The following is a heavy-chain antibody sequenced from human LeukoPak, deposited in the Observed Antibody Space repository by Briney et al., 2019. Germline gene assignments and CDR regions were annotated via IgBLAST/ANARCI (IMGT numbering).Heavy chain of an antibody. D-gene: IGHD3-22*01. J-gene: IGHJ4*02. Sequence: PGGSLRLSCAASGFTFSNHGMNWVRQAPGKGLEWLSGVSPPGGGTYYADSVKGRFTISRDDSKNTLSLQMNSLRAEDTAVYYCARDSRGPYDTSGYYYFAYWGQGSLVSVSS. CDR2: VSPPGGGT. CDR1: GFTFSNHG. CDR3: ARDSRGPYDTSGYYYFAY. V-gene: IGHV3-23*01.